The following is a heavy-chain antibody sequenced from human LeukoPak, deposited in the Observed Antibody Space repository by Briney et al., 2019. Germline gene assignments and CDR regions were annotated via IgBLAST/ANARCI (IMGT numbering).Heavy chain of an antibody. J-gene: IGHJ4*02. V-gene: IGHV3-23*01. Sequence: GGSLRLSCAASEFTFSSYAMSWVRQVPGKGLEWVSTLSTSGGSTYYADSVKGRFTISRDNSKNTLYLQLNSLRAEDTAIYYCAKRGFYDGSGRFYFDNWGQGTLVTVSS. CDR1: EFTFSSYA. D-gene: IGHD3-22*01. CDR2: LSTSGGST. CDR3: AKRGFYDGSGRFYFDN.